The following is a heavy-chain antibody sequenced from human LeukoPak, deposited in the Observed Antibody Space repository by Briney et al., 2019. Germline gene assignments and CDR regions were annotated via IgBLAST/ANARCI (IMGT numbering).Heavy chain of an antibody. D-gene: IGHD3-22*01. J-gene: IGHJ6*03. Sequence: GGSLRLSCAASGFTFSDYYMSWIRQAPGKGLEWVSYIRSSGSTIYYADSVKGRFTISRDNAKNSLYLQMNSLRAEDTAVYSCARVKGDYYDSSGYYGEPGRNYYYMDVWGKGTTVTVSS. CDR1: GFTFSDYY. CDR3: ARVKGDYYDSSGYYGEPGRNYYYMDV. V-gene: IGHV3-11*01. CDR2: IRSSGSTI.